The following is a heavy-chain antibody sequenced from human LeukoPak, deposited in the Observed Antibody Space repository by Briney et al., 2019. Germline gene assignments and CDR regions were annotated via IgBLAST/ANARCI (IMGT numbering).Heavy chain of an antibody. J-gene: IGHJ4*02. CDR3: ARGFGSGWYRKGGYFDY. CDR1: GGSISSSSYY. D-gene: IGHD6-19*01. CDR2: IYHSGST. Sequence: SETLSLTCTVSGGSISSSSYYWGWIRQPPGKGLEWIGSIYHSGSTYYNPSLKSRVTISVDTSKNQFSLKLSSVTAADTAVYYCARGFGSGWYRKGGYFDYWGQGTLVTVSS. V-gene: IGHV4-39*07.